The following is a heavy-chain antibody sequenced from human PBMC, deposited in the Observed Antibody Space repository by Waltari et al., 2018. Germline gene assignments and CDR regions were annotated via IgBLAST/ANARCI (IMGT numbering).Heavy chain of an antibody. Sequence: QLQLQESDPGLVKPSETLSRTCTVAGGSIGSITYYWVWVRQPPGKGLQGIGTMYYAGSTYYNPSLKSRVTISVDTSKNRFSLKLTSVTAADTAVYFCASRPEFTSGSAIDFWGQGTLVTVSS. CDR1: GGSIGSITYY. CDR2: MYYAGST. CDR3: ASRPEFTSGSAIDF. D-gene: IGHD6-19*01. V-gene: IGHV4-39*02. J-gene: IGHJ4*02.